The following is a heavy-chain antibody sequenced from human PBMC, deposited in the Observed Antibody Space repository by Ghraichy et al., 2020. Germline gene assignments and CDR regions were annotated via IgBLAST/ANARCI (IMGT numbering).Heavy chain of an antibody. CDR2: IFYSGSS. CDR3: ARVRGYNYGLFDY. J-gene: IGHJ4*02. D-gene: IGHD5-18*01. CDR1: GGSVNSGNYY. Sequence: SETLSLTCSVSGGSVNSGNYYWSWIRQPPGKGLEWIGYIFYSGSSNYSPSLKSRVTISVDTSKNQFSLRLSSVTAADTAVYYCARVRGYNYGLFDYWGQGTLATVSS. V-gene: IGHV4-61*01.